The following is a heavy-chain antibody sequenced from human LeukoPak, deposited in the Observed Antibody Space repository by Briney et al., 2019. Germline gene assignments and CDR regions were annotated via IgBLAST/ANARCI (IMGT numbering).Heavy chain of an antibody. CDR1: GDSVSSNIVA. D-gene: IGHD3-16*02. CDR2: TYYRSKWYN. J-gene: IGHJ4*02. CDR3: VRESYSFSGSYRS. Sequence: SQTLSLPCAISGDSVSSNIVAWNWIKHSPSRGLLCLGWTYYRSKWYNDSALSVKSRITINSDTSKNEFSLLLNSVTPGDTAVYYCVRESYSFSGSYRSWGQGNLVIVSS. V-gene: IGHV6-1*01.